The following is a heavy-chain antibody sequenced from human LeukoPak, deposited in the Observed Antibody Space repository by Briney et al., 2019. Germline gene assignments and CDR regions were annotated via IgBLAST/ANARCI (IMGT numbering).Heavy chain of an antibody. CDR1: GYTSTSYG. CDR2: ISAYNGNT. J-gene: IGHJ6*02. V-gene: IGHV1-18*01. CDR3: ARDGVFYGDYGTTYYYYGMDV. D-gene: IGHD4-17*01. Sequence: ASVKVSCKASGYTSTSYGISWVRQAPGQGLEWMGWISAYNGNTNYAQKLQGRVTMTTDTSTSTAYMELRSLRSDDTAVYYCARDGVFYGDYGTTYYYYGMDVWGQGTTVTVSS.